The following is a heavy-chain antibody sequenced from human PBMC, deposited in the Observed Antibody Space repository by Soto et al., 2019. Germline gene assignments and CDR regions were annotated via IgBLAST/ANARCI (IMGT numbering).Heavy chain of an antibody. CDR2: ITPCSAGN. CDR3: ARDRQGLATFDGLAA. V-gene: IGHV1-2*02. J-gene: IGHJ6*01. D-gene: IGHD3-16*01. Sequence: ASVNVSCKVSGNTFSDHFLHWVRQPPGKGIEWMGCITPCSAGNQYAQKFKGRVTLSSDASSSTAYREVSSLTSEEAAASLCARDRQGLATFDGLAAWGKGYTVTVCS. CDR1: GNTFSDHF.